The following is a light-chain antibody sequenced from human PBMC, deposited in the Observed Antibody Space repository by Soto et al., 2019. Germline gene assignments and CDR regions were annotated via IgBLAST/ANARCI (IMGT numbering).Light chain of an antibody. V-gene: IGKV1-39*01. J-gene: IGKJ5*01. CDR3: QQCHATPLT. CDR2: AAS. Sequence: DIQMTQSPSSLSASVGDRVTITCRASQIISTYLNWYQQRAGLAPRLLIYAASSLQSGVPPRFSGSGSGTDFTLTITTLQPEDVGIYYCQQCHATPLTFGQGTRLEIK. CDR1: QIISTY.